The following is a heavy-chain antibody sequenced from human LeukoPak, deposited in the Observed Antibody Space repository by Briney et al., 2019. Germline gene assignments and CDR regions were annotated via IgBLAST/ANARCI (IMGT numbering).Heavy chain of an antibody. CDR2: ISSSGSTI. J-gene: IGHJ6*02. Sequence: GGSLRLSCAASGFTFSDYYMSWIRQAPGKGLEWVSYISSSGSTIYYADSVKGRFTISRDNAKNSLYLQMNSLRAEDTAVYYCARDPLVVGYCSSTSCRNYYGMDVWGQGTTVTVSS. CDR3: ARDPLVVGYCSSTSCRNYYGMDV. CDR1: GFTFSDYY. D-gene: IGHD2-2*01. V-gene: IGHV3-11*01.